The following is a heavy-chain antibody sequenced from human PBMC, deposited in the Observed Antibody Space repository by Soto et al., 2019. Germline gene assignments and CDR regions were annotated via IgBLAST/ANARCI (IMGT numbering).Heavy chain of an antibody. J-gene: IGHJ4*02. CDR1: GFPFSSFE. CDR2: IGSSGSTI. Sequence: CLTLACVAFGFPFSSFEMNWVRQAPGKGLEWVSKIGSSGSTIWYADSVKGRFTISRDNAKNSLYLQMNSLRGEDTAVYYCERAKYSSSYYFDSWGQGTLVTVTS. V-gene: IGHV3-48*03. CDR3: ERAKYSSSYYFDS. D-gene: IGHD6-6*01.